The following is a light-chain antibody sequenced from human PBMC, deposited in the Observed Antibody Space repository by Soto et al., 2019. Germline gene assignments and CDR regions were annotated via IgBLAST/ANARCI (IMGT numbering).Light chain of an antibody. CDR3: ATRDNSLSRWV. CDR2: CND. Sequence: QSVLTQPPSASGTPGQRVTISCSGSSSNIGTNYVYWYKQLPGTAPKLLIYCNDQRPSGVPDRLSGSKSGTSASLAISGLRSEDEADYYCATRDNSLSRWVFGGWTKVTVL. J-gene: IGLJ3*02. V-gene: IGLV1-47*02. CDR1: SSNIGTNY.